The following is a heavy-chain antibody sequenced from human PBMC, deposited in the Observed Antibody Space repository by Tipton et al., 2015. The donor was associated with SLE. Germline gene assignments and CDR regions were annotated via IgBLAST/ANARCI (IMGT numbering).Heavy chain of an antibody. Sequence: LRLSCTVSGGSISSDIYYWSWIRQSPGKGLEWIGEINHSGSTNYNPSLKSRVTISLDTSKNQFSLKLSSVTAADTAVYYCAARRPYYYDSSGPFDYWGQGTLVTVSS. V-gene: IGHV4-39*07. CDR2: INHSGST. CDR1: GGSISSDIYY. J-gene: IGHJ4*02. D-gene: IGHD3-22*01. CDR3: AARRPYYYDSSGPFDY.